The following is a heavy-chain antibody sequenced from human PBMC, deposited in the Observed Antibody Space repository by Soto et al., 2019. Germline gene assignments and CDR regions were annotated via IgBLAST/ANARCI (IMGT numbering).Heavy chain of an antibody. D-gene: IGHD2-15*01. CDR1: GYSFSSFG. J-gene: IGHJ4*02. CDR3: ARTCRSGGSCYLEY. CDR2: VSVPSGDT. Sequence: GASVKVSCKASGYSFSSFGISCVRQAPGQGLEWVGWVSVPSGDTSSAQNFQGRVTVTTDTSTSTAYMEVGSLRSDDTAVYYCARTCRSGGSCYLEYWGEGTLVTV. V-gene: IGHV1-18*01.